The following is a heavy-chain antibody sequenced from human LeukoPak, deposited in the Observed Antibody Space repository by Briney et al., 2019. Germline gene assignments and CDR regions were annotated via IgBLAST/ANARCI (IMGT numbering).Heavy chain of an antibody. CDR2: IYYSGTT. D-gene: IGHD7-27*01. J-gene: IGHJ4*02. CDR3: ARAGLGNWVDY. V-gene: IGHV4-39*02. Sequence: KPSETLSLTCTVSGGSISSSDYYWGWMRQPQGKGLEWIGSIYYSGTTYYNPSLKSRLTISVDTSKNHFSLRLNSVTAADTAVYYCARAGLGNWVDYWGQGTLVTVSS. CDR1: GGSISSSDYY.